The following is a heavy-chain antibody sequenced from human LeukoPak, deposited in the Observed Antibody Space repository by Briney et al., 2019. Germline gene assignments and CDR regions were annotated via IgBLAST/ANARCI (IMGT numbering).Heavy chain of an antibody. V-gene: IGHV4-59*11. Sequence: SETLSLTCRVSGGSISGHYWTWIRQPPGKGLEWIGQIHYTGKPDYNPSLKSRITISVDTSKNQVSLQVSSVTAADSAIYYCARFGVDYGMDVWGHGTTVTVFS. J-gene: IGHJ6*02. D-gene: IGHD3-16*01. CDR1: GGSISGHY. CDR3: ARFGVDYGMDV. CDR2: IHYTGKP.